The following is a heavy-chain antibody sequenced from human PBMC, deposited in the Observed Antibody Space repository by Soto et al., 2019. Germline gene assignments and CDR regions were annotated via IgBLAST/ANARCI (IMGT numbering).Heavy chain of an antibody. Sequence: PGGSLRLSCAASGFTFSSYGMHWVRQAPGKGLEWVAVISYDGSNKYYADSVKGRFTISRDNSKNTLYLQMNSLRAEDTAVYYCAKGWLQQDYWGQRTLVRVSS. CDR2: ISYDGSNK. CDR3: AKGWLQQDY. J-gene: IGHJ4*02. D-gene: IGHD5-12*01. CDR1: GFTFSSYG. V-gene: IGHV3-30*18.